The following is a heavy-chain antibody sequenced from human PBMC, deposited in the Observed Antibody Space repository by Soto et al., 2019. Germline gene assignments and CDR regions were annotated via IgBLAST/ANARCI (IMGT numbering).Heavy chain of an antibody. V-gene: IGHV3-74*01. CDR2: INTDGSST. Sequence: EVQLVESGGGLVQPGGSLRLSCAVSGFTFSSFWMHWVRQAPGEGLVWVSRINTDGSSTSYADSVKGRFTISRDNAKNTLYLQRNSLRVEATAMYYCAKRGVDTFGLSYWGQGTLVTVSS. CDR1: GFTFSSFW. CDR3: AKRGVDTFGLSY. J-gene: IGHJ4*02. D-gene: IGHD3-10*01.